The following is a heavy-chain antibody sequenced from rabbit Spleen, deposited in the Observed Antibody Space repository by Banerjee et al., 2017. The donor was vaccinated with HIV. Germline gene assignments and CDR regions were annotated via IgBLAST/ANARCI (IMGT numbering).Heavy chain of an antibody. CDR3: ASGDRGFDL. Sequence: EQLEESGGGLVKPEGSLTLTCKASGVSLNDKDVMCWVRQAPGKGLEWIACINTATGKPVYATWAKGRFTFSKTSSTTVTLQMTSLTAADTATYFCASGDRGFDLWGQGTLVTVS. D-gene: IGHD3-1*01. CDR2: INTATGKP. J-gene: IGHJ3*01. CDR1: GVSLNDKDV. V-gene: IGHV1S45*01.